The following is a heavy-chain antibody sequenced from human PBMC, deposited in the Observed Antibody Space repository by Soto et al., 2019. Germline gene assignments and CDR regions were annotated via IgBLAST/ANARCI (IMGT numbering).Heavy chain of an antibody. CDR2: INHDGST. V-gene: IGHV4-59*08. J-gene: IGHJ4*02. CDR1: GGSISGDH. D-gene: IGHD3-16*01. CDR3: ATYIAGGGGRGY. Sequence: QVQLQESGPGLVKPSETLSLTCTVSGGSISGDHWSWIRQPPGTGLEWIGYINHDGSTNYSPALRSLLIISVDTSKNQFSLKLNSVTAADTAVYYCATYIAGGGGRGYWGQGTLVTVSS.